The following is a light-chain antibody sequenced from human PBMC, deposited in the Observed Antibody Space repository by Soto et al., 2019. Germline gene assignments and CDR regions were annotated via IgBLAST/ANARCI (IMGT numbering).Light chain of an antibody. J-gene: IGKJ4*01. CDR3: QQYYSYPFT. CDR1: QTISVW. Sequence: DIQMTQSPSTLSASVVDRVTITCRASQTISVWLAWYQEKPGKAPKLLIYDASSLESGAPSRFSGSGSGTEFTLTITSLQPDDFATYYCQQYYSYPFTFGEGTKVDIK. V-gene: IGKV1-5*01. CDR2: DAS.